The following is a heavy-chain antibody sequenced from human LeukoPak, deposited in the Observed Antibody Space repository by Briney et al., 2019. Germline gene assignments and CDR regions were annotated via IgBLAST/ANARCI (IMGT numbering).Heavy chain of an antibody. J-gene: IGHJ4*02. CDR1: GGSFSGYY. CDR2: INHSGST. Sequence: SETLSLTCAVYGGSFSGYYWSWIRQPPGKGLEWIGEINHSGSTNYNPSLKSRVTISVDTSKNQFSLKLSSVTAADTAVYYCAREGGGWYRRPVDYWGQGTLVTVSS. V-gene: IGHV4-34*01. D-gene: IGHD6-19*01. CDR3: AREGGGWYRRPVDY.